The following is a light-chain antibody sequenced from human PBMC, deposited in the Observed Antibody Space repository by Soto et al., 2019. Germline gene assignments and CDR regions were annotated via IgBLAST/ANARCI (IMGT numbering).Light chain of an antibody. CDR2: EVS. V-gene: IGLV2-14*01. CDR1: NSDVGGYNY. Sequence: QSALTQPASVSGSPGQSITISCTGTNSDVGGYNYVSWYQQHPGKAPELMIYEVSHRPSGVSNRFSGSKSDNTASLTFSGLQAEDEADYYCSSYTSISTLYVFGTGTKVTVL. J-gene: IGLJ1*01. CDR3: SSYTSISTLYV.